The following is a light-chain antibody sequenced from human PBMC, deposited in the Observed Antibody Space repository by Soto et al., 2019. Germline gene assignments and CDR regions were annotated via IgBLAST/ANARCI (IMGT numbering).Light chain of an antibody. J-gene: IGLJ7*01. CDR2: DTS. CDR3: LPSHSGVHAA. Sequence: QAVVTQEPSLTVSPGGTVTLTCGSRTGAVTSGHYPYWFQQKPGQAPRTLIYDTSNKHSWTPARFSGSLLGGKAALTLSGAQPEHQAEYYCLPSHSGVHAAFGGGSQLTLL. CDR1: TGAVTSGHY. V-gene: IGLV7-46*01.